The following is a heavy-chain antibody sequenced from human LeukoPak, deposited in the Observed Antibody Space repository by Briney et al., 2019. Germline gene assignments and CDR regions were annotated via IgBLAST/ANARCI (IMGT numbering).Heavy chain of an antibody. D-gene: IGHD5-12*01. J-gene: IGHJ4*02. CDR3: ARDRSGYDTYFDY. V-gene: IGHV3-7*01. CDR1: GFTFSSYW. CDR2: IKQDGSEK. Sequence: GGSLRLSCAASGFTFSSYWMSWVRQAPGKGLEWVANIKQDGSEKYYVDSVKGRFTISRDNAKNSLYLQMNSLRAEDTAVYYCARDRSGYDTYFDYWGQGTLVTVSS.